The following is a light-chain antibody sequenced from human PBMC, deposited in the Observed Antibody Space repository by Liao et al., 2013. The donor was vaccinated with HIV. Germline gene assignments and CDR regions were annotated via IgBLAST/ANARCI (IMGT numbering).Light chain of an antibody. Sequence: SYELTQPSSVSVSPGQTARITCSGDILAKKYARWLHQRPGQAPVVLIYKDSERPSGIPERFSGSNSGNTATLTISRVEAGDEADYYCQVWDSSSDHRVFGGGTKLTVL. V-gene: IGLV3-27*01. CDR1: ILAKKY. CDR2: KDS. CDR3: QVWDSSSDHRV. J-gene: IGLJ3*02.